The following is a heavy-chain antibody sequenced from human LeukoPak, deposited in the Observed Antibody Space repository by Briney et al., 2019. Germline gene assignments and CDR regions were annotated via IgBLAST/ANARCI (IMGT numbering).Heavy chain of an antibody. J-gene: IGHJ5*02. Sequence: ASVKVSCKASGYTFTSYDINWVRQATGQGLEWMGWMNPNSGNTGYAQKFQGRVTMTRNTSISTAYMELSSLRSEDMAVYYCARGKDVLRYFDWGKNWFDPWGQGTLVTVSS. D-gene: IGHD3-9*01. CDR3: ARGKDVLRYFDWGKNWFDP. CDR1: GYTFTSYD. CDR2: MNPNSGNT. V-gene: IGHV1-8*01.